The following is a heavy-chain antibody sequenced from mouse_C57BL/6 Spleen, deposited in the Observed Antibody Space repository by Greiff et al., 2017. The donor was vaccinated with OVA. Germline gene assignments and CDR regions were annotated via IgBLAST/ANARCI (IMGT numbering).Heavy chain of an antibody. J-gene: IGHJ4*01. D-gene: IGHD2-4*01. CDR2: IDPANGNT. CDR3: EIYYDYDGTSYYAMDY. Sequence: EVQLQQSVAELVRPGASVKLSCTASGFNIKNTYMHWVKQRPEQGLEWIGRIDPANGNTKYAPKFQGKATITADTSSNTAYLQLSSLTSEDTAIYYCEIYYDYDGTSYYAMDYWGQGTSVTVSS. V-gene: IGHV14-3*01. CDR1: GFNIKNTY.